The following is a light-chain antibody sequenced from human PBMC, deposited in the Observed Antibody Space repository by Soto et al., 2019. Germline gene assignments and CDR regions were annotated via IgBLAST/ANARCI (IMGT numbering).Light chain of an antibody. V-gene: IGLV4-69*01. CDR2: LNSDGSH. J-gene: IGLJ3*02. CDR1: SGHSSYA. CDR3: QTWGTGMV. Sequence: QSALTQSPSASASLGASVKLTCTLSSGHSSYAIAWHQQQPEKGPRYLMKLNSDGSHSKGDGIPDRFSGSSSGAERYLTTSSLQSEDEADYYCQTWGTGMVFGGGTKLTVL.